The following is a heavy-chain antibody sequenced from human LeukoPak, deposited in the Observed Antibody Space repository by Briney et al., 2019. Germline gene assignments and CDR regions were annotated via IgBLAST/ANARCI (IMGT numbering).Heavy chain of an antibody. CDR1: GYTFTSYD. V-gene: IGHV1-8*03. CDR2: MNPNSGNT. Sequence: GASVKVSCKASGYTFTSYDINWVRQATGQGLEWMGWMNPNSGNTGYAQKFQGRVTITRNTSISTAYMELSSLRSEDTAVYYCARGFGSITGTTFYYYYYMDVWGKGTTVTVSS. CDR3: ARGFGSITGTTFYYYYYMDV. J-gene: IGHJ6*03. D-gene: IGHD1-7*01.